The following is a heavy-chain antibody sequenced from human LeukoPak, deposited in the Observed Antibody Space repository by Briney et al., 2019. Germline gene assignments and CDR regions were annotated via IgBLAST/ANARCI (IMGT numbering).Heavy chain of an antibody. CDR2: IYYSGST. J-gene: IGHJ4*02. CDR3: ARDDGDYAVDY. V-gene: IGHV4-59*01. D-gene: IGHD4-17*01. Sequence: PSETLSLTCTVSGGSISSYYWSWIRQPPGKGLEWIGYIYYSGSTNYNPSLKSRVTISVDTSKNQFSLKLSSVTAADTAVYYCARDDGDYAVDYWGQGTLVTVSS. CDR1: GGSISSYY.